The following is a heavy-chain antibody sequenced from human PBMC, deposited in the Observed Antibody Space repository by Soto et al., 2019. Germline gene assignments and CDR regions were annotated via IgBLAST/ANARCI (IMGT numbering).Heavy chain of an antibody. J-gene: IGHJ5*02. CDR1: GDSIISSDFY. D-gene: IGHD3-3*02. CDR3: ARHSLALRKNNWFDP. Sequence: SETLTLTCTVSGDSIISSDFYWGWVRQPPGKGLEWIGSIFYLGSSYYNPSLKSRVTMSVDTSKNQFSLRLRSVTAADTALYFCARHSLALRKNNWFDPWGQGIMVTVSS. CDR2: IFYLGSS. V-gene: IGHV4-39*01.